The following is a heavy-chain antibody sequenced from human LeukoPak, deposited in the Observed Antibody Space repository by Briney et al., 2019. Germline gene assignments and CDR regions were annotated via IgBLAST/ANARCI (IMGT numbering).Heavy chain of an antibody. CDR1: GGSFSGYY. CDR2: INHSGST. Sequence: ASETLSLTCAVYGGSFSGYYWSWIRQPPGKGLEWIGEINHSGSTNYNPSLKSRVTISVDTSKNQFSLKLSSVTAADTAVYYCARGREELVVPAYYFDYWGQGTLVTVSS. CDR3: ARGREELVVPAYYFDY. J-gene: IGHJ4*02. V-gene: IGHV4-34*01. D-gene: IGHD2-2*01.